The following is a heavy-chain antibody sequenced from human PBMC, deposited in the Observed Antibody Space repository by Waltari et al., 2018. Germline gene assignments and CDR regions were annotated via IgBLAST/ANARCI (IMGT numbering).Heavy chain of an antibody. Sequence: QVQLQESGPGLVKPSQTLSLTCTVSGGSISRGGYYWSWIRQHPGKGLEWIGYIYHSGSTYYNPSLKSRVTISVDRSKNQFSLKLSSVTAADTAVYYCARAIVVVTAKSSRYFDYWGQGTLVTVSS. CDR2: IYHSGST. V-gene: IGHV4-31*03. D-gene: IGHD2-21*02. J-gene: IGHJ4*02. CDR1: GGSISRGGYY. CDR3: ARAIVVVTAKSSRYFDY.